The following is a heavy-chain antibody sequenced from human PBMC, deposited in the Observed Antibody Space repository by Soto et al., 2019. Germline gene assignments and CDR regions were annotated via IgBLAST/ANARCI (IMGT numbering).Heavy chain of an antibody. CDR3: ARDRVPYSGSHNWFDP. Sequence: LSLTCTVSGGSVSSGSYYWSWIRQPPGKGLEWIGYIYYSGSTNYNPSLKSRVTISVDTSKNQFSLKLSSVTAADTAVYYCARDRVPYSGSHNWFDPWGQGTLVTVSS. V-gene: IGHV4-61*01. CDR1: GGSVSSGSYY. D-gene: IGHD1-26*01. CDR2: IYYSGST. J-gene: IGHJ5*02.